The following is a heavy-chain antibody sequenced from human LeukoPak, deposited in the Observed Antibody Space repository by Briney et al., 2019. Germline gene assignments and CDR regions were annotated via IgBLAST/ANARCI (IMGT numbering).Heavy chain of an antibody. Sequence: GGSLRLSCAASGFTFSSYGMHWVRQAPGKGPERVATMKEDESEKYYLDSVKGRFTISRDNADNSLFLQMNSLRVEDTAVYYCARGARFFDYWGQGTLVTVSS. CDR1: GFTFSSYG. V-gene: IGHV3-7*01. CDR2: MKEDESEK. CDR3: ARGARFFDY. J-gene: IGHJ4*02.